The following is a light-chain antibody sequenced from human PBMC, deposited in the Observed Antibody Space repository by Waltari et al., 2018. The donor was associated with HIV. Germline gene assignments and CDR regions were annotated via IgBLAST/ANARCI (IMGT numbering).Light chain of an antibody. V-gene: IGLV3-1*01. J-gene: IGLJ1*01. CDR1: KLGDKY. CDR3: QAWDSSTAAYV. Sequence: SYELTQPPSVSVPPGQTASLPCAGDKLGDKYTSWYQQKPGQSPVVVIYQDSKRPSGIPERFSGSNSGNTATLTISGTQAMDEADYYGQAWDSSTAAYVFGTGTKVTVL. CDR2: QDS.